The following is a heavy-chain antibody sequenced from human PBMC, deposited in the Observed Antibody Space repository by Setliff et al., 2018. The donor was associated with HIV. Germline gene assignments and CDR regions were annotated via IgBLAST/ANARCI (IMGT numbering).Heavy chain of an antibody. CDR2: IYYSGII. V-gene: IGHV4-59*11. D-gene: IGHD1-1*01. Sequence: SETLSLTCTVSGGSISPHYWSWIRQPPGKGLEWIGYIYYSGIISYSPSLKSRITISVDTSKNQFALKLKSVTAADTAVYYCARNGPFPTDAFDIWGQGTKVTVTS. CDR3: ARNGPFPTDAFDI. J-gene: IGHJ3*02. CDR1: GGSISPHY.